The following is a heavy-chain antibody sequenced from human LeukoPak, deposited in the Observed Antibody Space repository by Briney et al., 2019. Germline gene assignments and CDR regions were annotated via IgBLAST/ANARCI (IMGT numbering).Heavy chain of an antibody. J-gene: IGHJ3*02. V-gene: IGHV3-72*01. CDR2: TRNKANSYTT. CDR1: GFTFSSYS. D-gene: IGHD1-26*01. Sequence: PGGSLRLSCAASGFTFSSYSMNWVRQAPGKGLEWVGRTRNKANSYTTEYAASVKGRFTISRDDSKNSLYLQMNSLKTEDTAVYYCARTGLWELRDAFDIWGQGTMVTVSS. CDR3: ARTGLWELRDAFDI.